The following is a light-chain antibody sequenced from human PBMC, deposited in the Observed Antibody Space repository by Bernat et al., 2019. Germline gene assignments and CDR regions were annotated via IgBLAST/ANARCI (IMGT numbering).Light chain of an antibody. J-gene: IGLJ3*02. Sequence: QSVLTQPPPVSAAPGQKVTISCSGSSSNIGNNYVSWYQHLPGTAPKLLIYDNNKRPSGIPDRFSGSKSDTSATLGITGLQTGDEADYYCGTWDGSLSAWVFGGGTKLTVL. V-gene: IGLV1-51*01. CDR2: DNN. CDR1: SSNIGNNY. CDR3: GTWDGSLSAWV.